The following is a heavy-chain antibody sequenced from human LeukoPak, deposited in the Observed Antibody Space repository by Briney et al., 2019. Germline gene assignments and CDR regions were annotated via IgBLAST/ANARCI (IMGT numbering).Heavy chain of an antibody. D-gene: IGHD4-17*01. CDR2: ISAYNGNT. J-gene: IGHJ4*02. CDR3: ARDPLEDYGDYYFDY. CDR1: GYTFTSYG. Sequence: ASVKVSGKASGYTFTSYGISWVRQAPGQGLEWMGWISAYNGNTNYAQKLQGRVTMTTDTSTSTAYMKLRSLRSDDTAVYYCARDPLEDYGDYYFDYWGQGTLVTVSS. V-gene: IGHV1-18*01.